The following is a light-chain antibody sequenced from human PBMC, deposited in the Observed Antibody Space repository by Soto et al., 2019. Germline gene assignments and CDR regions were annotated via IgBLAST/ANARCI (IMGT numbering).Light chain of an antibody. Sequence: DIQMTQSPTSLSASVGDRVTITCRASQDIRNFVAWYQQKPGKAPKLLIYAASTLQSGVPSRLSGRGSGTDFTLTINSLQPEDVATYSCQKYSSVPVFGPGTKVEIK. CDR3: QKYSSVPV. CDR2: AAS. J-gene: IGKJ3*01. V-gene: IGKV1-27*01. CDR1: QDIRNF.